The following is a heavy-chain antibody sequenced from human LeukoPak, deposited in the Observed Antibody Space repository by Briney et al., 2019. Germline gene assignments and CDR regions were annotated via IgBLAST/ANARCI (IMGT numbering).Heavy chain of an antibody. J-gene: IGHJ4*02. CDR1: GESFSAYY. V-gene: IGHV4-34*01. CDR3: ARGPWGGVRVSFVYLDY. Sequence: PSETLSLTCVVSGESFSAYYWTWIRQPPGKGPECIGENTHSGGTIYNPSLKSRLSISRDTSKNLLSLKLRSVTAADTAVYYCARGPWGGVRVSFVYLDYWGPGALVTVSS. CDR2: NTHSGGT. D-gene: IGHD3-10*01.